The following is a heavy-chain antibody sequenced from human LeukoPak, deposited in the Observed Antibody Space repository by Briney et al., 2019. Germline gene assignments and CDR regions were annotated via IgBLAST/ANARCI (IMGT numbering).Heavy chain of an antibody. CDR3: ARDHLDSSGYYSASDAFDI. J-gene: IGHJ3*02. Sequence: ASVKVSCKASGGTFSSYAISWVRQAPGQGLEWMGGIIPIFGTANYAQKFQGRVTITTDESTSTAYMELSSLRSEDTAVYYCARDHLDSSGYYSASDAFDIWGQGTMVAVSS. D-gene: IGHD3-22*01. CDR2: IIPIFGTA. CDR1: GGTFSSYA. V-gene: IGHV1-69*05.